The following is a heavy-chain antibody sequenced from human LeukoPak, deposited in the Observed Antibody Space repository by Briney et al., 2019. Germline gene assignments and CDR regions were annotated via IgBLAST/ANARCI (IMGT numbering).Heavy chain of an antibody. CDR2: INHSGST. D-gene: IGHD2-15*01. V-gene: IGHV4-34*01. CDR1: GGSFSGYY. J-gene: IGHJ6*03. CDR3: ARHGFCSGGSCYSWGYYYYMDV. Sequence: SETLSLTCAVYGGSFSGYYWSWIRQPPGKGLEWIGEINHSGSTNYNPSLQSRVTISVDTSKNQFSLKLYSVTAADTAVYYCARHGFCSGGSCYSWGYYYYMDVWGKGTTVTISS.